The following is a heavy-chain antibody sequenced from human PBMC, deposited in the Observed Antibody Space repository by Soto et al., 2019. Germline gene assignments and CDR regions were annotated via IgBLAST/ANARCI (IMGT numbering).Heavy chain of an antibody. Sequence: GGSLRLSCAASGFTFRNYGMNWVRQAPGKGLEWVSYIGIGSSTKYYADSVKGRFTISRDNAKNSLYLQMNSLRAEDTAVYYCAKEDSSSWHYYYGMDVWGQGTTVTVSS. CDR3: AKEDSSSWHYYYGMDV. J-gene: IGHJ6*02. CDR2: IGIGSSTK. V-gene: IGHV3-48*01. D-gene: IGHD6-13*01. CDR1: GFTFRNYG.